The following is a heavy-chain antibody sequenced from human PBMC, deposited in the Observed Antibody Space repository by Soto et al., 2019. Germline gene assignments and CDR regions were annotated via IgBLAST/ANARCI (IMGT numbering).Heavy chain of an antibody. J-gene: IGHJ3*02. CDR2: ITHTGGF. CDR1: GGSFSDYD. V-gene: IGHV4-34*01. D-gene: IGHD2-2*01. Sequence: SETLSLTCAVYGGSFSDYDWSWIRQHPGKGLEWIGEITHTGGFDSNPSLDSRATISVDTTKNQFSLKLSSVTTADTALYYCARVGGGYQLLHAFDIWGQGTMVTVSS. CDR3: ARVGGGYQLLHAFDI.